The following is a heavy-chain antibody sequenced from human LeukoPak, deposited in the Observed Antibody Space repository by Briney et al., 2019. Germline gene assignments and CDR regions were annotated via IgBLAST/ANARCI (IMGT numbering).Heavy chain of an antibody. V-gene: IGHV3-23*01. J-gene: IGHJ4*02. CDR1: GFTFSSYA. D-gene: IGHD2-15*01. CDR3: AKDTVVAGAIDY. Sequence: GGSLRLSCAASGFTFSSYAMSWVRHAPGKGLEEVSAISGSGCSTYFADAVKGRFTISRNNSKNTLYLQMNSLRAEDTSVYYCAKDTVVAGAIDYWGQGTLVTVSS. CDR2: ISGSGCST.